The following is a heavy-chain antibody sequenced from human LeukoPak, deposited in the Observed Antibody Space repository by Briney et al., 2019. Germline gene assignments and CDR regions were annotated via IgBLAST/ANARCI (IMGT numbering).Heavy chain of an antibody. CDR3: VRQDYYGSGSYYLIVS. CDR2: IYYSGST. Sequence: PSETLSLTCTVSGGSISSSSYYWGWIRQPPGKGLEWIGSIYYSGSTYYNPSLKSRVTISVDTSKNQFSLKLSSVTAADTAVYYCVRQDYYGSGSYYLIVSWGQGTLVTVSS. CDR1: GGSISSSSYY. V-gene: IGHV4-39*01. J-gene: IGHJ5*02. D-gene: IGHD3-10*01.